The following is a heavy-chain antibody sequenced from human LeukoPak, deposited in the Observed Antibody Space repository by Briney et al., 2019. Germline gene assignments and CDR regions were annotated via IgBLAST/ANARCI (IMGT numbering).Heavy chain of an antibody. V-gene: IGHV3-43*02. CDR2: ISADGGST. CDR1: GINFADYA. J-gene: IGHJ4*02. Sequence: GGSLRLSCVVSGINFADYAMHWVRQPPGKGLEWVSLISADGGSTFSADSVKGRFSISRDNSKNSLYLQMNSLRSEDTAMYYCAKESGKFDYWGQGTVVAVSS. CDR3: AKESGKFDY.